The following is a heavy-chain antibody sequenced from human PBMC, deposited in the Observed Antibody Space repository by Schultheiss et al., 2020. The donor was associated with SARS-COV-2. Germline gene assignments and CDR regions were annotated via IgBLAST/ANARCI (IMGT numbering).Heavy chain of an antibody. Sequence: GGSLRLSCKGSGYSFTSYDINWVRQATGQGLEWMGWMNPNSGNTGYAQKFQGRVTITRNTSISTAYMELSSLRSEDTAVYYYARGRYSSGRYPDAFDIWGQGTMVTVSS. CDR2: MNPNSGNT. CDR1: GYSFTSYD. D-gene: IGHD6-19*01. V-gene: IGHV1-8*03. CDR3: ARGRYSSGRYPDAFDI. J-gene: IGHJ3*02.